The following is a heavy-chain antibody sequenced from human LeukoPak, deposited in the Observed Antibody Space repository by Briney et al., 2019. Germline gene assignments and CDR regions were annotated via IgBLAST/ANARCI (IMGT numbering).Heavy chain of an antibody. D-gene: IGHD2-21*02. CDR2: IKSETDGGTT. CDR1: GFTFSNAW. CDR3: TTSPGGDCYSD. V-gene: IGHV3-15*01. J-gene: IGHJ4*02. Sequence: PGGSLRLSCAASGFTFSNAWMSWVRQAPGKGLEWVGRIKSETDGGTTDYAAPVKGRFTISRDDSKNTLYLQMNSLKTEDTAVYYCTTSPGGDCYSDWGQGTLVTVSS.